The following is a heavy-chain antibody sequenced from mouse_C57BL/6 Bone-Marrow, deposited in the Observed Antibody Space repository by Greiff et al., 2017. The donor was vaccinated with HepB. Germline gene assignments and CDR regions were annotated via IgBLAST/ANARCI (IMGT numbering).Heavy chain of an antibody. CDR3: ARNNGNYYGSSPDWYFDV. V-gene: IGHV2-2*01. CDR2: IWSGGST. D-gene: IGHD1-1*01. J-gene: IGHJ1*03. Sequence: QVQLQQSGPGLVQPSQRLSITCTVSGFSLTSYGVHWVRQSPGKGLEWLGVIWSGGSTDYNAAFISRLSISKDNSKSQVFFKMNSLQADDTAIYYCARNNGNYYGSSPDWYFDVWGTGTTVTVSS. CDR1: GFSLTSYG.